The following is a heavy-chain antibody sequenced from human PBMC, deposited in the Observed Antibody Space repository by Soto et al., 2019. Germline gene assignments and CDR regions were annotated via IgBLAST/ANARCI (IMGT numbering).Heavy chain of an antibody. D-gene: IGHD4-17*01. J-gene: IGHJ3*02. CDR2: IYYSGST. CDR1: GGSISSSSYY. CDR3: AKDYGDDDAFDI. Sequence: SETLSLTCTVSGGSISSSSYYWGWIRQPPGKGLEWIGSIYYSGSTYYNPSLKSRVTISVDTSKNQFSLKLSSVTAADTAVYYCAKDYGDDDAFDIWGQGTRVTVAS. V-gene: IGHV4-39*01.